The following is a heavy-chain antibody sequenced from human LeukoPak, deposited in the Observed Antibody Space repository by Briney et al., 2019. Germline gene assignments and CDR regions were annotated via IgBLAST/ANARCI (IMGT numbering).Heavy chain of an antibody. D-gene: IGHD4-17*01. Sequence: GGSLRLSCAASGFTFSSYGMHWVRQAPGKGLEWVAFIRYDGSNKYYADSVKGRFTISRDNSKNTLYLQMNSLRAEDTAVYYRAKDRGTVTIYYYYYMDVWGKGTTVTISS. J-gene: IGHJ6*03. CDR2: IRYDGSNK. CDR3: AKDRGTVTIYYYYYMDV. V-gene: IGHV3-30*02. CDR1: GFTFSSYG.